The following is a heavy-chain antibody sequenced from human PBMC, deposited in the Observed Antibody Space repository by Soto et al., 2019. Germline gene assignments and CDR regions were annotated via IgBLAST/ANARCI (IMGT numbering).Heavy chain of an antibody. CDR1: GYVITSGYY. CDR2: VDHSGST. D-gene: IGHD5-12*01. CDR3: ARYFHTYSGPPI. V-gene: IGHV4-38-2*01. Sequence: SETLSLTCVVSGYVITSGYYWGWIRQPPGKGLEWTGTVDHSGSTYYDPSLQGRVTISIDTSKNQFSLKLTSVTAADTALYYCARYFHTYSGPPIWGQGTLVTV. J-gene: IGHJ4*02.